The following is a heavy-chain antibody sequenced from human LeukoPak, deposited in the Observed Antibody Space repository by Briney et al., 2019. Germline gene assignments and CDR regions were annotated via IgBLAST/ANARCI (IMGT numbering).Heavy chain of an antibody. D-gene: IGHD4-17*01. Sequence: SETLSLTCTVSGGSISSYYWSWIRQPPGKGLEWIGYIYYSGSTNYNPSLKSRVTISVDTSKNQFSLKLSSVTAADTAVYYCARRSRLTTEIDYWGQGTLVTVSS. CDR2: IYYSGST. J-gene: IGHJ4*02. CDR1: GGSISSYY. V-gene: IGHV4-59*12. CDR3: ARRSRLTTEIDY.